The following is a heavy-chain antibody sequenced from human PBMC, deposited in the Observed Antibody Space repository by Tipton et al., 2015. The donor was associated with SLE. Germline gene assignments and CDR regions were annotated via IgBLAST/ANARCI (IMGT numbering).Heavy chain of an antibody. CDR1: GFTFRTYA. V-gene: IGHV3-23*01. CDR3: ARVSSGYPTAWDFFDH. Sequence: SLRLSCAASGFTFRTYAMAWVRQSPGKGLEWVSLISGGGGSTHYADSVRGRFTISRDNAENFMYLQMNNLRAEDTAVYYCARVSSGYPTAWDFFDHWGQGTLVSVSS. D-gene: IGHD6-13*01. CDR2: ISGGGGST. J-gene: IGHJ4*02.